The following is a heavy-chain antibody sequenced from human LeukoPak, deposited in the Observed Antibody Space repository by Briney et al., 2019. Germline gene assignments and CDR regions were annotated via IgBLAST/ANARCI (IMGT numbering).Heavy chain of an antibody. V-gene: IGHV3-23*01. D-gene: IGHD5-18*01. CDR3: AKDSWLIQLWLEY. J-gene: IGHJ4*02. CDR2: ISGSGGST. CDR1: GFTLSSYA. Sequence: PGGSLRLSCAASGFTLSSYAMSWVRQAPGKGLEWVSAISGSGGSTYYADSVKGRFTISRDNSKNTLYLQMNSLRAEDTAVYYCAKDSWLIQLWLEYWGQGTLVTVSS.